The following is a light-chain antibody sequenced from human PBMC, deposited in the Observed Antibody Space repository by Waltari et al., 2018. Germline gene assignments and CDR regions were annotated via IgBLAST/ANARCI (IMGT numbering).Light chain of an antibody. Sequence: DSVMTQSPDSLAVSLVERATITCKASKSVFYSSRAKNSLAWYQQKPGQPPKLLISWASTRESGVPDRFSGSGSGTDFTLTISSLQAEDVAVYYCQQSYTTPYTFGQGTKVEIK. CDR3: QQSYTTPYT. J-gene: IGKJ2*01. CDR2: WAS. V-gene: IGKV4-1*01. CDR1: KSVFYSSRAKNS.